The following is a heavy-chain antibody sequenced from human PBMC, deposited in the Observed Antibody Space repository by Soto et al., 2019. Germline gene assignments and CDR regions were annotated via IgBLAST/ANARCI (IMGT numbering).Heavy chain of an antibody. J-gene: IGHJ4*02. CDR2: IFWDDDK. V-gene: IGHV2-5*02. CDR1: GFSLSASGMG. D-gene: IGHD2-8*02. CDR3: AHINTGTGGHFDY. Sequence: QITLKESGPTLVKPTQTLTLTCTFSGFSLSASGMGVGWIRQPPEKALEWLALIFWDDDKRYSPSLKSRLTISKDTPKNQVVLTLTNVDPVDTATYYCAHINTGTGGHFDYWGQGTLVTVSS.